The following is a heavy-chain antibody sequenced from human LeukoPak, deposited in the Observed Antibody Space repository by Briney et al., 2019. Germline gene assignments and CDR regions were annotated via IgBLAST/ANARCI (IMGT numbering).Heavy chain of an antibody. CDR2: IRYDGSNK. CDR3: ATLPYYYDSSGSYYFDY. Sequence: GGSLRLSCAASGITFSSYGMSWVRQAPGKGLEWVAFIRYDGSNKYYADSVKGRFTISRDNSKNTLYLQMNSLRVEDTAVYYCATLPYYYDSSGSYYFDYWGQGTLVTVSS. V-gene: IGHV3-30*02. J-gene: IGHJ4*02. CDR1: GITFSSYG. D-gene: IGHD3-22*01.